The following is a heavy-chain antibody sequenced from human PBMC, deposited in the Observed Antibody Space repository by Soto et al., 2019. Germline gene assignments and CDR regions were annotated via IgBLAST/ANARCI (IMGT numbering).Heavy chain of an antibody. CDR2: TTYDGRIK. Sequence: GGSLRLSCAASGFSFSSYGMEWVRLAPGKGLEWVAATTYDGRIKHYVDSVKGRFTISRDNSKNTLYLQMNSPRVEDTATYYCAGALENPYFYYGLNVWGQGTTVTVSS. V-gene: IGHV3-30*03. J-gene: IGHJ6*02. CDR1: GFSFSSYG. CDR3: AGALENPYFYYGLNV. D-gene: IGHD1-1*01.